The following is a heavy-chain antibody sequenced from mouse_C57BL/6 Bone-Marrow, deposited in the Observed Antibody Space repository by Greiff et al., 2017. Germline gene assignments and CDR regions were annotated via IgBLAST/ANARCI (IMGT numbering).Heavy chain of an antibody. V-gene: IGHV1-82*01. CDR3: ARSGRYGGY. CDR2: IYPGDGDT. Sequence: QVQLQQSGPELVKPGASVKISCKASGYAFSSSWMNWVKQRPGKGLEWIGRIYPGDGDTNYNGKFKGKATLTADKSSSTAYMQLSSLTSEDSAVYFCARSGRYGGYWGQGTTLTVSS. D-gene: IGHD1-1*02. J-gene: IGHJ2*01. CDR1: GYAFSSSW.